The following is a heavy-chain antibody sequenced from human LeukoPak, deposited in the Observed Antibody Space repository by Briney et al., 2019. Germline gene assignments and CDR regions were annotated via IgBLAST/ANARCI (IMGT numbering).Heavy chain of an antibody. CDR2: INHSGST. D-gene: IGHD3-10*01. J-gene: IGHJ4*02. CDR1: GGSFSGYY. CDR3: AGVFGFGEPKEKYYFDY. Sequence: PSETLSLTCAVYGGSFSGYYWSWIRRPPGKGLEWIGEINHSGSTNYNPSLKSRVTISVDTSKNQFSLKLSSVTAADTAVYYCAGVFGFGEPKEKYYFDYWGQGTLVTVSS. V-gene: IGHV4-34*01.